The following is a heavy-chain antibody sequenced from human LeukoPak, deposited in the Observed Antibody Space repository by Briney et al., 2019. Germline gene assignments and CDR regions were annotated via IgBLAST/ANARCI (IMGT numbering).Heavy chain of an antibody. CDR2: VYYSGST. CDR1: GGSISSYY. Sequence: SETLSLICTVSGGSISSYYWSWIRQPPGKGLEWIGYVYYSGSTNYNPSLKSRVTISVDTSKNQFSLEVASVTVADTAVYYCARPESTSSTFDFWGQGTLVAVST. V-gene: IGHV4-59*08. J-gene: IGHJ4*02. D-gene: IGHD6-6*01. CDR3: ARPESTSSTFDF.